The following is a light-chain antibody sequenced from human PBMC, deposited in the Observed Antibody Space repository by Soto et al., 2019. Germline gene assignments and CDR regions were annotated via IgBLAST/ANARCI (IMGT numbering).Light chain of an antibody. Sequence: EIVLTQSPGTLSLSPGERATLSCRASQSVSSSYLAWYQQRPGQAPRLLIYGASNRATGIPDRFSGSGSGTDFALTITSLEPEDFAMYYCQQYGGAPFTFGPGTRV. CDR2: GAS. V-gene: IGKV3-20*01. J-gene: IGKJ3*01. CDR1: QSVSSSY. CDR3: QQYGGAPFT.